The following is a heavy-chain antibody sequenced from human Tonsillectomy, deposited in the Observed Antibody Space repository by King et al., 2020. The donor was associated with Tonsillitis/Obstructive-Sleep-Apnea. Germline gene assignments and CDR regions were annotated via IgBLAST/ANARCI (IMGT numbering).Heavy chain of an antibody. D-gene: IGHD1-26*01. V-gene: IGHV3-21*01. J-gene: IGHJ4*02. CDR1: GFTFSSYS. CDR2: ISSSSSYI. Sequence: VQLVESGGGLVKPGGSLRLSCAASGFTFSSYSMNWVRQAPGKGLEWVSSISSSSSYIYYADSVKGRFTISRDNAKNSLYLQMNSLRAEDTAVYYCARSGATHYYFDYWGQGTLVTVSS. CDR3: ARSGATHYYFDY.